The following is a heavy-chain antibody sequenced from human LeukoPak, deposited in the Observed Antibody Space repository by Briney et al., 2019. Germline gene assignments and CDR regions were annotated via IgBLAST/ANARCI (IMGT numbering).Heavy chain of an antibody. CDR1: GGSISSYY. CDR2: IYYSGST. CDR3: ARVSEYSSGWYEPGIIDY. D-gene: IGHD6-19*01. V-gene: IGHV4-59*12. J-gene: IGHJ4*02. Sequence: SETLSLTCTVSGGSISSYYWSWIRQPPGKGLEWIGYIYYSGSTNYNPSLKSRVTISVDTSKNQFSLQLNSVTPEDTAVYYCARVSEYSSGWYEPGIIDYWGQGTLVTVSS.